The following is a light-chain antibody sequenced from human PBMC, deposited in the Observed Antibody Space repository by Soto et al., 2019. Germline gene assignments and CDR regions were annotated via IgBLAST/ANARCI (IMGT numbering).Light chain of an antibody. Sequence: DVQMPQAPSTLCASVGDTVTITCRASQSISRWLAWYQQKPGKAAKLLIFKASSLESGVPSRFSGSGSGAEFTLTITSLQPDDFATYYCQQYNGPWTFGQGTKVDI. CDR3: QQYNGPWT. CDR2: KAS. CDR1: QSISRW. J-gene: IGKJ1*01. V-gene: IGKV1-5*03.